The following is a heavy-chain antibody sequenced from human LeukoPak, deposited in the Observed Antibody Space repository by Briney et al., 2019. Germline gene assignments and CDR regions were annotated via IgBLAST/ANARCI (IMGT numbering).Heavy chain of an antibody. V-gene: IGHV4-31*03. CDR2: IDYSGST. Sequence: SETLSLTCTVSGGSISSGGYYWSWIRQHPVKGLEWVGYIDYSGSTYCNPSLKSRLTISMDTSKNQFSLRLSSVTAADTAVYYCARDPGKDGYNYSFDYWGQGTLVTVSS. CDR1: GGSISSGGYY. CDR3: ARDPGKDGYNYSFDY. D-gene: IGHD5-24*01. J-gene: IGHJ4*02.